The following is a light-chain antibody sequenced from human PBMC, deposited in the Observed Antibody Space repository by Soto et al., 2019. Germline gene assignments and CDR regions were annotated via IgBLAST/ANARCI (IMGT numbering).Light chain of an antibody. CDR3: QQYENFPLT. CDR1: QHISEY. CDR2: DAS. J-gene: IGKJ4*01. V-gene: IGKV1-33*01. Sequence: DIQMTQSPSSLSASVGDRVTITCQASQHISEYLNWYQYKPGKAPKLLITDASNLKTGVPSRFSGSGPGTEYTFTINSLQPEDIATYYCQQYENFPLTFGGGTKVDIK.